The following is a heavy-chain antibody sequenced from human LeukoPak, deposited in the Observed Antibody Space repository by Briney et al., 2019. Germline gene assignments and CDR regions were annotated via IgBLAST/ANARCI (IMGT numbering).Heavy chain of an antibody. Sequence: GGTLRLSCAASGFTFSSYGMSWVRQAPGKELEWVSAISGSGGSTYYADSVKGRFTISRDNSKNTLYLQMNSLRAEDTAVYYCAKDRLGYCSGGSCYSWVDYWGQGTLVTVSS. CDR1: GFTFSSYG. CDR2: ISGSGGST. D-gene: IGHD2-15*01. J-gene: IGHJ4*02. CDR3: AKDRLGYCSGGSCYSWVDY. V-gene: IGHV3-23*01.